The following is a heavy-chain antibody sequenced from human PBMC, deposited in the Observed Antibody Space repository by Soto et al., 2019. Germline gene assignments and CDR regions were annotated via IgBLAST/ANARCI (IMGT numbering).Heavy chain of an antibody. V-gene: IGHV3-30-3*01. CDR1: GFTFSNYA. Sequence: QVQLVESGGGVVQPGRSLRLSCAASGFTFSNYAMYWVRQAPGKGLEWVAVISYDGNNKYYADSVKGRFTISRDNSKNTLYLPMSSLRAEDTAVYYCARAGCDGGTCYTLVGLRYGMDVWGQGTTVTVSS. D-gene: IGHD2-15*01. J-gene: IGHJ6*02. CDR2: ISYDGNNK. CDR3: ARAGCDGGTCYTLVGLRYGMDV.